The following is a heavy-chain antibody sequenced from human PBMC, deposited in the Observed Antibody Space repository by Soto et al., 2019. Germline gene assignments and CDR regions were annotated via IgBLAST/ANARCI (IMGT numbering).Heavy chain of an antibody. J-gene: IGHJ6*02. V-gene: IGHV4-31*03. CDR3: ARGQTLTGGMDV. CDR2: IYYSGST. D-gene: IGHD3-10*01. Sequence: QVQLQESGPGLVKPSQTLSLTCTVSGGSISSGGYYWSWIRQHPGKGLEWIGYIYYSGSTYYNPSLKSRVTLSVDSSKYQFSLKLSSVTAADTAVYYCARGQTLTGGMDVWGQGTTVTVSS. CDR1: GGSISSGGYY.